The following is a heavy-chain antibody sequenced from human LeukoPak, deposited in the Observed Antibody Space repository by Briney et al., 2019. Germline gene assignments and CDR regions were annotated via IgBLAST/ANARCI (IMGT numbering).Heavy chain of an antibody. J-gene: IGHJ4*02. CDR2: INHSGST. Sequence: SETLTLTCAVYGGSFSGYYWSWIRQPPGKGLEWIGEINHSGSTNYNPSLKSRVTISVDTSKNQFSLKLSSVTAADTAVYYCARVLLQPKTFSDYWGQGTLVTVSS. CDR3: ARVLLQPKTFSDY. D-gene: IGHD4-11*01. CDR1: GGSFSGYY. V-gene: IGHV4-34*01.